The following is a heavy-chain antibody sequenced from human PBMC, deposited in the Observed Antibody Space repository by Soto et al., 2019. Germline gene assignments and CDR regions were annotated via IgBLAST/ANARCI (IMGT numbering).Heavy chain of an antibody. D-gene: IGHD3-9*01. CDR2: IYYSGST. J-gene: IGHJ4*02. CDR3: ARSEYSYGRSYYDILTGYYRGTEYFDY. Sequence: PSETLSLTCTVSGGSISSYYWSWIRQPPGKGLEWIGYIYYSGSTNYNPSLKSRVTISVDTSKNQFSLKLSSVTAADTAVYYCARSEYSYGRSYYDILTGYYRGTEYFDYWGQGTLVTVSS. V-gene: IGHV4-59*01. CDR1: GGSISSYY.